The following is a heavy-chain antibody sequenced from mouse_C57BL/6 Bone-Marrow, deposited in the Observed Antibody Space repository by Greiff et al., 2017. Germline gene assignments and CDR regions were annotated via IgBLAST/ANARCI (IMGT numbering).Heavy chain of an antibody. CDR3: ARSYYYAMDY. Sequence: EVKLMESGGGLVKPGGSLKLSCAASGFTFSDYGMHWVRQAPEKGLEWVAYISSGSSTIYYADTVKGRFTISRDNAKNTLFLQMTSLRSEDTAMYYCARSYYYAMDYSGQGTSVTVSS. J-gene: IGHJ4*01. V-gene: IGHV5-17*01. CDR2: ISSGSSTI. CDR1: GFTFSDYG.